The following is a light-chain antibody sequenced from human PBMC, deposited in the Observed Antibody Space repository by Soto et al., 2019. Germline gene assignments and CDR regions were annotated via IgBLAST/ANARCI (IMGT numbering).Light chain of an antibody. CDR1: SSNIGSNY. CDR3: GAWDDSLSVYV. J-gene: IGLJ1*01. V-gene: IGLV1-47*01. Sequence: QSVLTQPPSASGTPGQRVTISCSGSSSNIGSNYVYWYQQLPGTAPNLLIYRNNQRPSGVPDRFSGSKSGTSASLAIGGLRSEDEADYYCGAWDDSLSVYVLGTGTKVTVL. CDR2: RNN.